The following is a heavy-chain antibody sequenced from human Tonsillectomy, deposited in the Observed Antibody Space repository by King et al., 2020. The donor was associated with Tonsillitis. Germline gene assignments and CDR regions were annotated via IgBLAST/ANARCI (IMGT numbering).Heavy chain of an antibody. J-gene: IGHJ4*02. CDR1: GFTFSNYP. CDR3: ARGVDEWGTDY. CDR2: ISYDGINK. V-gene: IGHV3-30*01. D-gene: IGHD3-16*01. Sequence: VQLVESGGGVVQPGRSLRLSCSASGFTFSNYPMHGVRQAPSKGLEWVAVISYDGINKYFADSVKGRFTISRDNSQNTMYLQVTSLRVEDTAVYYCARGVDEWGTDYWGQGTLVTVSS.